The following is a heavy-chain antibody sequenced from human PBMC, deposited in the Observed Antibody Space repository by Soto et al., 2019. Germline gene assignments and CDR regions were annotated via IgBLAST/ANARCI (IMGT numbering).Heavy chain of an antibody. Sequence: EVQLLESGGGLVQPGGSLRLSCAASGFTFSSYAMSWVRQAPGKGLEWVSAISGSGGSTYYADSVKGRFTISRDNSKNTLYLQMNSVRAEDTVVYYCAKGAVAGPAYYYMDVWGKGTTVTVSS. CDR3: AKGAVAGPAYYYMDV. V-gene: IGHV3-23*01. J-gene: IGHJ6*03. CDR1: GFTFSSYA. CDR2: ISGSGGST. D-gene: IGHD6-19*01.